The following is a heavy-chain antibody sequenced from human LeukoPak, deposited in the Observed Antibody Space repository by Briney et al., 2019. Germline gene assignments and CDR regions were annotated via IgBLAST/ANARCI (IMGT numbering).Heavy chain of an antibody. D-gene: IGHD6-19*01. CDR2: ISSSSSYI. Sequence: EGSLRLSCAASGFTFSSYSMNWVRQAPGKGLEWVSSISSSSSYIYYADSVKGRFTISRDNAKNSLYLQMNSLRAEDTAVYYCARDRGGSGWYYYFDYWGQGTLVTVSS. J-gene: IGHJ4*02. CDR3: ARDRGGSGWYYYFDY. V-gene: IGHV3-21*01. CDR1: GFTFSSYS.